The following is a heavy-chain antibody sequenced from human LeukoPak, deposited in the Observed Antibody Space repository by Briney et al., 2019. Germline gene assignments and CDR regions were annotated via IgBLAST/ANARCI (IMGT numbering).Heavy chain of an antibody. V-gene: IGHV1-46*01. J-gene: IGHJ5*02. Sequence: ASVKVSCKASGYTFTIYYIHWVRQAPGQGLEWMGIINPNGGSTGYAQRFQDRVTMTRDTSTSTVYMELSSLRSEDTAVYYCARSADYGDFDPWGQGTLVTVSS. CDR1: GYTFTIYY. D-gene: IGHD4-17*01. CDR2: INPNGGST. CDR3: ARSADYGDFDP.